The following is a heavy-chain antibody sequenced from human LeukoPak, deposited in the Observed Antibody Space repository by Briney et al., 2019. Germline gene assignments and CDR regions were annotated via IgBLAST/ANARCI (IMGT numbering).Heavy chain of an antibody. V-gene: IGHV3-13*01. D-gene: IGHD3-10*01. Sequence: GGSLRLSCAASGFTFSSYDMHWVRQATGKGLEWVSAIGTAGDTYYPGSVKGRFTISRDNAKNSLYLQMNSLRAEDTAVYYCAGHYYGSGSYYPIPWGQGTLVTVSS. CDR3: AGHYYGSGSYYPIP. J-gene: IGHJ5*02. CDR1: GFTFSSYD. CDR2: IGTAGDT.